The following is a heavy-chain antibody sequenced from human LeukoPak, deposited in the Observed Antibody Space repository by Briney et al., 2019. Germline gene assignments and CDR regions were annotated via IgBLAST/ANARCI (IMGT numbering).Heavy chain of an antibody. CDR2: IYTSGST. V-gene: IGHV4-4*07. CDR1: GGSISSYY. J-gene: IGHJ6*03. D-gene: IGHD3-10*01. Sequence: SETLSLTCTVSGGSISSYYWSWIRQPAGKGLEWIGRIYTSGSTNYNPSLKSRVTMSVDTSENQFSLKVSSVTAADTAVYYCARVFDSGSQAYFYYMDVWGKGTTVTISS. CDR3: ARVFDSGSQAYFYYMDV.